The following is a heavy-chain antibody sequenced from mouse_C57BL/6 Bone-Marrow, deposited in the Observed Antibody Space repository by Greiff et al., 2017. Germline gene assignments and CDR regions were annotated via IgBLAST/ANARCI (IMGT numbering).Heavy chain of an antibody. D-gene: IGHD2-12*01. CDR2: INPNNGGT. J-gene: IGHJ1*03. CDR3: AREVTRRYFDV. CDR1: GYTFTDYY. V-gene: IGHV1-26*01. Sequence: EVKLQQSGPELVKPGASVKISCKASGYTFTDYYMNWVKQSHGKSLEWIGDINPNNGGTSYNQKFKGKATLTVDKSSSTAYMELRSLTSEDSAVYYCAREVTRRYFDVWGTGTTVTVSS.